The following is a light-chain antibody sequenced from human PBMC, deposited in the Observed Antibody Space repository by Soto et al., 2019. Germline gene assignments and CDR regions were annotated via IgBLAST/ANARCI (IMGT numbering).Light chain of an antibody. CDR1: SSDVGGYKF. Sequence: QSVLTQPASVSGSPGQSITISCTGTSSDVGGYKFVSWYQQHPGKAPKLMIYEVSNRPSGVSSRFSGSKSGNTASLTISGLQAEDEADYYCSSYTSSSRYVFGTGTKVTVL. CDR2: EVS. CDR3: SSYTSSSRYV. V-gene: IGLV2-14*01. J-gene: IGLJ1*01.